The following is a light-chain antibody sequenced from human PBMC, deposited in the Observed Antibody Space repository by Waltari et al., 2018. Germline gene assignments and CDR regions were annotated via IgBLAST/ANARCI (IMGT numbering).Light chain of an antibody. J-gene: IGLJ3*02. V-gene: IGLV2-14*01. Sequence: QSALTQPTSVSGSPGQSITISCTGTSRDVGFYNYVPWYQRYPGEVPLLLIYDVSARPSVVFSRCSGSKSGNTASLTISGLQADYEADYYCNSYTGSSSWVFGGGTKLTVL. CDR3: NSYTGSSSWV. CDR2: DVS. CDR1: SRDVGFYNY.